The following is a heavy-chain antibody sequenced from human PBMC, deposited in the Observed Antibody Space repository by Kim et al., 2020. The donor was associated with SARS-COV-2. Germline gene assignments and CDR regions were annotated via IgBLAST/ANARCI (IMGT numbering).Heavy chain of an antibody. Sequence: GGSLRLSCSASGFTFSKQVMHWVRQAPGKGLELVSAISGNGDTTDYADSVKDRFIISRDNSKNILYLHMSSLRVEDTALYYCVTGGAFYYDQCGQGTLVT. D-gene: IGHD2-21*01. CDR1: GFTFSKQV. J-gene: IGHJ5*02. CDR2: ISGNGDTT. V-gene: IGHV3-64D*09. CDR3: VTGGAFYYDQ.